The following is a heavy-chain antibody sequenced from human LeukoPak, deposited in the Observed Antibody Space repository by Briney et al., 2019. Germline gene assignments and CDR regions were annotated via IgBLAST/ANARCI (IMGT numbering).Heavy chain of an antibody. V-gene: IGHV3-30*01. Sequence: PGRSLRLSCAASGFTFNNHAMHWVRQAPGKGLEWVAVISYEGSNKFYADSVKRRFTISRDNSKNTLYLQMNTLRPEDTAVYYCARDYRVGCTGGSCYPIDSWGQGTLVTTSS. CDR2: ISYEGSNK. D-gene: IGHD2-15*01. CDR3: ARDYRVGCTGGSCYPIDS. CDR1: GFTFNNHA. J-gene: IGHJ4*02.